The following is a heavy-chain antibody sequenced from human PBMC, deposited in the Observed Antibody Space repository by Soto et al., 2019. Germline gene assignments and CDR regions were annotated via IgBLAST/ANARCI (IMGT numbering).Heavy chain of an antibody. CDR2: IYSGGST. V-gene: IGHV3-53*01. CDR1: GFTVSSNY. Sequence: PGGSLRLCCAASGFTVSSNYMGWVRQAPGKGLEWVSVIYSGGSTYYADSVKGRFTISRDNSKNTLYLQMNSLRAEDTAVYYCARESGYYDYWGQGTLVTVSS. CDR3: ARESGYYDY. D-gene: IGHD3-22*01. J-gene: IGHJ4*02.